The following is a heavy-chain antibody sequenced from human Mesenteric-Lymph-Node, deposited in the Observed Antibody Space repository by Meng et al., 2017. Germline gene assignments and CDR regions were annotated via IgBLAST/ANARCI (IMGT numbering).Heavy chain of an antibody. V-gene: IGHV4-34*01. CDR1: GGSFSGYY. Sequence: GSLRLSCAVYGGSFSGYYWSWIRQPPGKGLEWIGEINHSGSTNYNPSLKSRVTISVDTSKNQFSLKLSSVTAADTAVYYCARGSTSYYGSGSYYYFDYWGQGTLVTVSS. J-gene: IGHJ4*02. CDR3: ARGSTSYYGSGSYYYFDY. D-gene: IGHD3-10*01. CDR2: INHSGST.